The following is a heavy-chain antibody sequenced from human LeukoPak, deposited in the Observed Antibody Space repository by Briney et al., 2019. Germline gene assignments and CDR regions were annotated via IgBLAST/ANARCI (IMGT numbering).Heavy chain of an antibody. Sequence: PTGGSLRLSCAASGFTFSSYAMSWVRQAPGKGLEWVSAIGGSAGSTNYADSVKGRFTISRDNSKNTLYLQMNSLRAEDTAICYCAKDLYGDYGGLDYWGQGTLVTVSS. CDR3: AKDLYGDYGGLDY. CDR1: GFTFSSYA. V-gene: IGHV3-23*01. J-gene: IGHJ4*02. D-gene: IGHD4-17*01. CDR2: IGGSAGST.